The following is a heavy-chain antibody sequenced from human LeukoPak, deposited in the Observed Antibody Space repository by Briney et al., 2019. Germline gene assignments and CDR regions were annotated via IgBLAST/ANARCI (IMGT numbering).Heavy chain of an antibody. CDR2: IIGTGGST. D-gene: IGHD5-24*01. V-gene: IGHV3-23*01. J-gene: IGHJ4*02. Sequence: PGGSLRLSCAASGCTFSSFAMTWVRQAPGKGLEWVSSIIGTGGSTFYADSVKGRFTISRDNSKNTLYLQMNSLRAEDTAVYYCVSPLREGYTDYWGQGTLVTVSS. CDR1: GCTFSSFA. CDR3: VSPLREGYTDY.